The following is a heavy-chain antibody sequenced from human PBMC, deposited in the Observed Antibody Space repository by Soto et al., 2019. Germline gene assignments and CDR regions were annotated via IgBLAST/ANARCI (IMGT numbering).Heavy chain of an antibody. CDR2: ISWNSGSI. J-gene: IGHJ6*02. V-gene: IGHV3-9*01. D-gene: IGHD6-6*01. CDR3: AKDLGQLDPLYYYYGMDV. CDR1: GFTFDDYA. Sequence: EVQLVESGGGLVQPGRSLRLSCAASGFTFDDYAMHWVRQAPGKGLAWVSGISWNSGSIGYADSVKGRFTISRDNAKNSLYLQMNSLRAEDTALYYCAKDLGQLDPLYYYYGMDVWGQGTTVTVSS.